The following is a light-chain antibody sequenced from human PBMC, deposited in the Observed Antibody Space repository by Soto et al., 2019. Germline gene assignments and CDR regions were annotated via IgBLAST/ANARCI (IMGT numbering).Light chain of an antibody. J-gene: IGKJ5*01. Sequence: IQMNQSPSSLSASIVDRVTITRQASQDISNYLAWFQQKPGQPPRLLISWASNRVSGVPDRFRGSGSETDFTLTISSLQAEDVAVYYCQQYHSDPITFGQGTRLEIK. CDR2: WAS. CDR3: QQYHSDPIT. V-gene: IGKV4-1*01. CDR1: QDISNY.